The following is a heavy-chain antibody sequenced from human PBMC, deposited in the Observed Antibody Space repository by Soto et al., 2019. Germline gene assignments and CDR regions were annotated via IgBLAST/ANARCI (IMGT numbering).Heavy chain of an antibody. CDR2: ITWNSLGI. J-gene: IGHJ5*02. CDR1: GFTFDDHA. Sequence: GGSLRLSCAASGFTFDDHAIHWVRQVPGRGLEWVSGITWNSLGIGYADSVKGRFTVSRDNAKNSVYLQMNRLTTEDTALYYCARDGVVSFDLWGQGTLVTVSS. CDR3: ARDGVVSFDL. V-gene: IGHV3-9*01. D-gene: IGHD2-15*01.